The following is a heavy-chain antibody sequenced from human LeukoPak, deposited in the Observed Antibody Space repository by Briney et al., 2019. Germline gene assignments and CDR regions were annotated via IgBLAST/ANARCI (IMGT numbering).Heavy chain of an antibody. Sequence: GGSLRPSCAGSGFTFSSYAMSWVRQAPGKGLEWVSAISGAGGSTYYADSVKGRFTISRDNSKNTLYLQMNSLGAEDTAIYYCAKDTSDYVWGSYRHAFDIWGQGTMVTVSS. CDR2: ISGAGGST. J-gene: IGHJ3*02. CDR3: AKDTSDYVWGSYRHAFDI. CDR1: GFTFSSYA. D-gene: IGHD3-16*02. V-gene: IGHV3-23*01.